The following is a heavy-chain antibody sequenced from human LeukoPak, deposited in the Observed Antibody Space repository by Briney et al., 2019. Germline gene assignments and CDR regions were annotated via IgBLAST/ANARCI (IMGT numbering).Heavy chain of an antibody. J-gene: IGHJ3*02. Sequence: GGSLRLSCGASGFTFSSYWMHWVRQAPGKGLVWVSRINSDGSSTSYADSVKGRFTISRDNAKNTLYLQRNSLRAEDTAVYYCATGTLYYYDSSGDYPSDAFDIWGQGTMVTVSS. CDR1: GFTFSSYW. V-gene: IGHV3-74*01. CDR2: INSDGSST. D-gene: IGHD3-22*01. CDR3: ATGTLYYYDSSGDYPSDAFDI.